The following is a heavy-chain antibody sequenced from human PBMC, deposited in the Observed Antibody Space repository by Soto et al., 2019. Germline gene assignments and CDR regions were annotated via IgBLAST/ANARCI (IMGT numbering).Heavy chain of an antibody. CDR3: AILPAGYCSSTSCSLDDY. J-gene: IGHJ4*02. CDR2: ISGSGGST. V-gene: IGHV3-23*01. Sequence: XGSLRLSCAASGFTFSSYAMSWVRQAPGKGLEWVSAISGSGGSTYYADSVKGRFTISRDNSKNTLYLQMNSLRAEDTAVYYCAILPAGYCSSTSCSLDDYWGQGTLVTVSS. D-gene: IGHD2-2*01. CDR1: GFTFSSYA.